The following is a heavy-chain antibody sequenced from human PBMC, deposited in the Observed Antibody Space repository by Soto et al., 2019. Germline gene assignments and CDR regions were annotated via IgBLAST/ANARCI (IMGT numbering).Heavy chain of an antibody. V-gene: IGHV1-18*01. J-gene: IGHJ5*02. CDR3: ARHHGPTTSENWFDP. D-gene: IGHD5-12*01. CDR2: ISTYSGDT. CDR1: GYTFFTYD. Sequence: QVHLVQSGVEVKTPGASVKVXXXXXGYTFFTYDISWVRQAPGQGLEWMGWISTYSGDTKYAQKFQGRVTMTTDTSTTTAYLELRSLRSDDTAVYYCARHHGPTTSENWFDPWGQGTLVTVSS.